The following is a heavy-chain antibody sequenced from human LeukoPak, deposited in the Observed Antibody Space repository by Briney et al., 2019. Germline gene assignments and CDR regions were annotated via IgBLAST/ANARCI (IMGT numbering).Heavy chain of an antibody. D-gene: IGHD3-10*01. CDR2: ISSSSSYI. V-gene: IGHV3-21*01. J-gene: IGHJ4*02. CDR3: ARGWRGITMVRGVIKTIDY. Sequence: GGSLRLSCAASGFTFSSYSMNWVRQAPGKGLEWVSSISSSSSYIYYADSVKGRFTISRDNAKNSLYLQMNSLRAEDTAVYYCARGWRGITMVRGVIKTIDYWGQGTLVTVSS. CDR1: GFTFSSYS.